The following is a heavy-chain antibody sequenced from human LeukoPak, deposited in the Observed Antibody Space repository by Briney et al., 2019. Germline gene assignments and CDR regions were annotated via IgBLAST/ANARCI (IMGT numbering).Heavy chain of an antibody. CDR3: AKGFYDSGRYSPFDS. CDR1: GFTFSNYA. D-gene: IGHD3-22*01. CDR2: ISGSGGIT. J-gene: IGHJ4*02. Sequence: PGGSLRLSCAASGFTFSNYAMNWVRQTPGKGLEWVSAISGSGGITYYADSVKGRFTISRDNSMNTLYLQMNSLRAEDAAIYYCAKGFYDSGRYSPFDSWGQGTLVTVSS. V-gene: IGHV3-23*01.